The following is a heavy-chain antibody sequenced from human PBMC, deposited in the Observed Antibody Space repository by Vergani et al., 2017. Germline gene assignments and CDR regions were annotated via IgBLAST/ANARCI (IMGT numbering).Heavy chain of an antibody. CDR3: GRVADFYGLGSRLLDL. V-gene: IGHV4-59*01. CDR2: MYHSGST. J-gene: IGHJ5*02. CDR1: GGSMSGYY. Sequence: QVRLQESGPGLVKPSETLSLTCSVSGGSMSGYYWSWIRQPPGKELEWIGYMYHSGSTNYNPSLETRVTISEDTSKNQFSLKLNSVTAADTAVYYCGRVADFYGLGSRLLDLWVQGILVAVSS. D-gene: IGHD3-10*01.